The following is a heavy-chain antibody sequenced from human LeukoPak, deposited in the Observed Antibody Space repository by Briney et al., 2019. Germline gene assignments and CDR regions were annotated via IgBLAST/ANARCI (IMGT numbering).Heavy chain of an antibody. Sequence: PGGSLRLSCAASGFTFSSYAMSWVRQAPGKGLEWVSAISGSGGSTYYADSVKGRFTISRDNSKNTLYLQMNSLRAEDTAVYSCASFASNLIGLDYWGQGTLVTVSS. CDR1: GFTFSSYA. V-gene: IGHV3-23*01. CDR2: ISGSGGST. D-gene: IGHD3-16*02. J-gene: IGHJ4*02. CDR3: ASFASNLIGLDY.